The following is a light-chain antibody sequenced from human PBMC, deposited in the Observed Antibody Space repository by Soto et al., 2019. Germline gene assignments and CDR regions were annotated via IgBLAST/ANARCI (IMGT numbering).Light chain of an antibody. Sequence: QSVLTQSPSASASLGASVKLTCTLSSGHSTYAIAWHQQQPEKGPRYLMNLNSDGSHSKGDGIPDRFSGSSSGAERYLTISSLQSEDEADYYCQTWGTGIPVVFGGGTKLTVL. CDR2: LNSDGSH. CDR3: QTWGTGIPVV. J-gene: IGLJ2*01. V-gene: IGLV4-69*01. CDR1: SGHSTYA.